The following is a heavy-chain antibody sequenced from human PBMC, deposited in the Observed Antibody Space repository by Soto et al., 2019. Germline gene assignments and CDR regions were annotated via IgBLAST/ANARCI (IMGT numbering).Heavy chain of an antibody. CDR3: ARGLNWFDP. V-gene: IGHV4-59*01. Sequence: SETLSLTCTVSVGSISSYYWSWIRQPPGKGLEWIGYIYYSGSTNYNPSLKSRVTISVDTSKNQFSLKLSSVTAADTAVYYCARGLNWFDPWGQGTLVTVSS. CDR1: VGSISSYY. CDR2: IYYSGST. J-gene: IGHJ5*02.